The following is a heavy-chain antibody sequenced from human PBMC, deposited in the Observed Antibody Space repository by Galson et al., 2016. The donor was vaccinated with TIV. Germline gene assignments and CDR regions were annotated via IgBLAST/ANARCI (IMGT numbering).Heavy chain of an antibody. V-gene: IGHV4-38-2*02. Sequence: TLSLTCAVSGFSIASGYFWGWIRQPPGKGLEWLGNMHQSGSSYYNPSLKSRLTISVDTSKNQFSLTLRSVTAADSAVYYCARDCTSSTCRNYYYGMDVWGQGTTVTVSS. CDR3: ARDCTSSTCRNYYYGMDV. CDR1: GFSIASGYF. CDR2: MHQSGSS. J-gene: IGHJ6*02. D-gene: IGHD1-7*01.